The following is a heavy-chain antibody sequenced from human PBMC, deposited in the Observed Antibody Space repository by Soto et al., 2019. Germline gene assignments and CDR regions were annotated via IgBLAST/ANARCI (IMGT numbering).Heavy chain of an antibody. J-gene: IGHJ5*02. CDR3: ARDLRYYDSSGYYGAVWFDP. CDR1: GGSVSSGSDY. D-gene: IGHD3-22*01. CDR2: IYYSGST. V-gene: IGHV4-61*01. Sequence: PSETLSLTCTVSGGSVSSGSDYWSWIRQPPGKGLEWIGYIYYSGSTNYNPSLKSRVTISVDTSKNQFSLKLSSVTAADTAVYYCARDLRYYDSSGYYGAVWFDPWGQGTLVTVSS.